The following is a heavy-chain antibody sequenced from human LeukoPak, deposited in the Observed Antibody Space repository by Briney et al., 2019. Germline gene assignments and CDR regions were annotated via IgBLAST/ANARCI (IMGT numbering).Heavy chain of an antibody. CDR3: ARAGYSSSWYYYYYYYGMDV. J-gene: IGHJ6*02. Sequence: ASVKVSCKASGYTFTSYYMHWVRQAPGQGLEWMGRINPNGGSTSYAQKFQGRVTMTRDTSTSTVYMELSSLRSEDTAVYYCARAGYSSSWYYYYYYYGMDVWGQGTTVTVSS. V-gene: IGHV1-46*01. D-gene: IGHD6-13*01. CDR2: INPNGGST. CDR1: GYTFTSYY.